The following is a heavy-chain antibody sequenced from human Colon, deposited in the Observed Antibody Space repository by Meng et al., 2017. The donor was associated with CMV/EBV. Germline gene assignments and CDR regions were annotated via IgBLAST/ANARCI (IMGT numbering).Heavy chain of an antibody. CDR2: INGYNGNT. D-gene: IGHD6-19*01. CDR3: ARAVADSYGLDV. Sequence: ASVKVSCKTSGYAFSTYGISWVRQAPGQGLEWIGWINGYNGNTNYAQKFQGRVTMTTDTSTSTAYMELRSLTSDDTAVYYCARAVADSYGLDVWGQGTPVTVSS. CDR1: GYAFSTYG. V-gene: IGHV1-18*01. J-gene: IGHJ6*02.